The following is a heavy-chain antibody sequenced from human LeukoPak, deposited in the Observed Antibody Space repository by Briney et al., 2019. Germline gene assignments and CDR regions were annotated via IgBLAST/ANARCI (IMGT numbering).Heavy chain of an antibody. CDR3: ARAGILWFDY. CDR2: IRYDGSNK. J-gene: IGHJ4*02. V-gene: IGHV3-30*02. D-gene: IGHD2-15*01. CDR1: GFTFSSYG. Sequence: PGGSLRLSCAASGFTFSSYGMHWVRQAPGKGLEWVAFIRYDGSNKYYADSVKGRFTISRDNSKNTLYLQMNSLRAEDTAVYYCARAGILWFDYWGQGTLVTVSS.